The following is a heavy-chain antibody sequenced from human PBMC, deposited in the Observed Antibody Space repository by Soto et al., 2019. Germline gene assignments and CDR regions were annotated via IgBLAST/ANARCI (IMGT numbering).Heavy chain of an antibody. J-gene: IGHJ4*02. V-gene: IGHV4-59*01. CDR2: IYYSGNT. CDR3: ARGSGYCSSTSCLNFDY. Sequence: PSETLSLTCSVSGGSINSYYWSWIRQSPGKGLEWIGFIYYSGNTNYNPSLKSRVTMSVDTSKNQFSLKLSSVTAADTAVYYCARGSGYCSSTSCLNFDYWGQGTLVTVSS. CDR1: GGSINSYY. D-gene: IGHD2-2*03.